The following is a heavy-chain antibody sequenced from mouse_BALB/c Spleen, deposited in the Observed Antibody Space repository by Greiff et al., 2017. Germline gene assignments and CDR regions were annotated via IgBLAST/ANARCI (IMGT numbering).Heavy chain of an antibody. D-gene: IGHD2-12*01. V-gene: IGHV3-2*02. CDR3: AMGLRRYYAMDY. CDR1: GYSITSDYA. J-gene: IGHJ4*01. CDR2: ISYSGST. Sequence: EVKLMESGPGLVKPSQSLSLTCTVTGYSITSDYAWTWIRQFPGNQLEWMGYISYSGSTSYNPSLKSRISITRDTSKNQFFLQLNSVTTEDTATYYCAMGLRRYYAMDYWGQGTSVTVSS.